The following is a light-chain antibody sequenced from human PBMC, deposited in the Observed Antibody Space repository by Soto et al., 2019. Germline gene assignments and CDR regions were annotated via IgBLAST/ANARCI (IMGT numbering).Light chain of an antibody. J-gene: IGKJ3*01. CDR3: QQANTFPYP. V-gene: IGKV1-39*01. CDR2: AAS. Sequence: DIQMTQSPSPLSASVGDRVTITCRASQSISSYLNWYQQKPGKAPKLLIYAASNLQSGVPSRFSGSGSGTDFTLNISSLQPEDSATYYCQQANTFPYPFGPGTKVEIK. CDR1: QSISSY.